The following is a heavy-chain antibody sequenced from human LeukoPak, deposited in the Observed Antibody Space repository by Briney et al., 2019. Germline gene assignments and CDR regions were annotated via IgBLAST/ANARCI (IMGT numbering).Heavy chain of an antibody. J-gene: IGHJ4*02. CDR1: GGSISSSNW. CDR2: IYHSGST. Sequence: SGTLSLTCAVSGGSISSSNWWSWVRQPPGKGLEWIGEIYHSGSTNYNPSLKSRATISVDTSKNQFSLKLSSVTAADTAVYYCARHDCSSTSCYSSIRRHFDYWGQGTLVTVSS. D-gene: IGHD2-2*02. V-gene: IGHV4-4*02. CDR3: ARHDCSSTSCYSSIRRHFDY.